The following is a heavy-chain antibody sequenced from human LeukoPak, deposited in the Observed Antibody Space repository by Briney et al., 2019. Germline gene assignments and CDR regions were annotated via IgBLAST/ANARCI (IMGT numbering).Heavy chain of an antibody. J-gene: IGHJ4*02. V-gene: IGHV3-30-3*01. CDR2: ISYDGSNK. CDR1: GSTFSSYA. D-gene: IGHD3-10*01. Sequence: GRSLRLSCAASGSTFSSYAMHWVRQAPGKGLEWVAVISYDGSNKYYADSVKGRFTISRDNAKNSLYLQMNSLRAEDTAVYYCARLMVRVFDYWGQGTLVTVSS. CDR3: ARLMVRVFDY.